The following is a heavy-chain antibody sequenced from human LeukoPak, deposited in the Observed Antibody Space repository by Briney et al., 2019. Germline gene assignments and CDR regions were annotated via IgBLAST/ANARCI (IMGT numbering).Heavy chain of an antibody. D-gene: IGHD1-14*01. CDR2: INPGGGST. J-gene: IGHJ4*02. V-gene: IGHV1-46*01. CDR1: GYTFTNYY. CDR3: ARVGILQTFDY. Sequence: ASVKVSRKASGYTFTNYYLHWVRQAPGQGLEWMGVINPGGGSTSYAQKFQGRVTMTRDTSTSTVYMELSSLRSEDTAVYYCARVGILQTFDYWGQGTLVTVSS.